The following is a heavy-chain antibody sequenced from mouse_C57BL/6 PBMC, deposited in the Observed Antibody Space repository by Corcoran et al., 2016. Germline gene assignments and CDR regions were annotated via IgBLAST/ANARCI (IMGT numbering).Heavy chain of an antibody. CDR2: INTYSGVP. CDR1: GYTFTTYG. CDR3: ARSGSSGYETYYFDY. Sequence: QIQLVQSGPELKKPGETVKISCKASGYTFTTYGMSWVKQAPGKGLKWMGWINTYSGVPTYADDFKGRFAFSLETSASTAYLQINNLKNEDTATYFCARSGSSGYETYYFDYWGQGTTLTVSS. J-gene: IGHJ2*01. V-gene: IGHV9-3*01. D-gene: IGHD3-2*02.